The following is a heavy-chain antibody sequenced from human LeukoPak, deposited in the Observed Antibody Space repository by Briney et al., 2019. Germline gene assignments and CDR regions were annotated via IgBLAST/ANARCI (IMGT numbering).Heavy chain of an antibody. CDR2: ISGSGDNT. J-gene: IGHJ4*02. Sequence: GGSLRLSCAASGFTFSSYAMSWVRQAPGKGLEWVSGISGSGDNTYYADSVKGRFTISRDNSKRPLYLQMHGLRDEDTAVYYCAKPPSSLARGSHIDYWGQGTLVTVSS. CDR3: AKPPSSLARGSHIDY. D-gene: IGHD3-16*01. CDR1: GFTFSSYA. V-gene: IGHV3-23*01.